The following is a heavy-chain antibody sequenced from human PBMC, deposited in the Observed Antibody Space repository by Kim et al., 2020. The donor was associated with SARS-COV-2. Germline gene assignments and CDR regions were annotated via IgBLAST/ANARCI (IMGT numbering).Heavy chain of an antibody. Sequence: SETLSLTCTVSGGSISSYYWSWIRQPPGKGLEWIGYIYYSGSTNYNPSLKSRVTISVDTSKNQFSLKLSSVTAADTAVYYCARQLIYCSSTSCYDNYYYYGMDVWAKGPRSPSP. CDR2: IYYSGST. J-gene: IGHJ6*02. V-gene: IGHV4-59*08. CDR1: GGSISSYY. D-gene: IGHD2-2*01. CDR3: ARQLIYCSSTSCYDNYYYYGMDV.